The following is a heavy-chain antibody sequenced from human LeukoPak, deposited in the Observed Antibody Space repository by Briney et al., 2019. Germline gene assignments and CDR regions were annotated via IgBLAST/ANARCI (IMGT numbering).Heavy chain of an antibody. CDR3: AKDSTVGQYGDYYYYYYMDV. J-gene: IGHJ6*03. V-gene: IGHV3-21*01. Sequence: SGGSLRLSCAASGFTFSSYNMNWVRQAPGKGLEWVSSITSTGSYTFYADSVKGRFTISRDNAKNSLYLQMNSLRAEDTAVYYCAKDSTVGQYGDYYYYYYMDVWGKGTTVTISS. CDR2: ITSTGSYT. D-gene: IGHD4-17*01. CDR1: GFTFSSYN.